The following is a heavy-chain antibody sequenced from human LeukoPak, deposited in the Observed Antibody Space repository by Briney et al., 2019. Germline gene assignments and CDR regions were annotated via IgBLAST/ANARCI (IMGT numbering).Heavy chain of an antibody. D-gene: IGHD3-10*01. V-gene: IGHV4-34*01. Sequence: SETLSLTCAVYGGSFSGYYWSWIRQPPGKGLEWIGEINHSGSTNYNPSLKSRVTISVDTSKNQFSLKLSSVTAVDTAVYYCARTPHYYGSGSYYRYNWFDPWGQGTLVTVSS. CDR2: INHSGST. J-gene: IGHJ5*02. CDR1: GGSFSGYY. CDR3: ARTPHYYGSGSYYRYNWFDP.